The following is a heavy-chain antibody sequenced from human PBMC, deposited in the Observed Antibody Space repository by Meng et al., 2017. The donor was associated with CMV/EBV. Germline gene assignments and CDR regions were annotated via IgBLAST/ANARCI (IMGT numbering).Heavy chain of an antibody. Sequence: GSISSYYWSWLRQPAGKGLEWIGRIYTSGSTNYNPSLKSRVTMSVDTSKNQFSLKLSSVTAADTAVYYCAREEITMVRGVLNYFDCWGQGTLVTVSS. V-gene: IGHV4-4*07. CDR2: IYTSGST. J-gene: IGHJ4*02. D-gene: IGHD3-10*01. CDR1: GSISSYY. CDR3: AREEITMVRGVLNYFDC.